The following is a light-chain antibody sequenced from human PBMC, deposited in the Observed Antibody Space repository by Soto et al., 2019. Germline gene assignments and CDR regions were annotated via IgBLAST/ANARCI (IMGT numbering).Light chain of an antibody. Sequence: EIVMTQSPATLSVSPGERATLSCRASQSVNNNLACYQQKPGQAPRLLIYGASARATGIPARFSGSGSGTELTLTIRSLQSEDFAVYYGQQYYNWPLTFGGGTKVEIK. CDR1: QSVNNN. CDR2: GAS. V-gene: IGKV3-15*01. J-gene: IGKJ4*01. CDR3: QQYYNWPLT.